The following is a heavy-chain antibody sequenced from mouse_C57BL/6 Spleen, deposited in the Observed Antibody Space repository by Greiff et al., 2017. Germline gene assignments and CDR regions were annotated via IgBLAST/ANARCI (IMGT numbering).Heavy chain of an antibody. J-gene: IGHJ1*03. D-gene: IGHD1-1*01. CDR3: ARRGYYGSSPYWYFDV. Sequence: QVHVKQPGAELVKPGASVKMSCKASGYTFTSYWITWVKQRPGQGLEWIGDIYPGSGSTNYNEKFKSKATLPVDTSSSTAYMQLSSLTSEDSAVYYCARRGYYGSSPYWYFDVWGTGTTVTVSS. V-gene: IGHV1-55*01. CDR1: GYTFTSYW. CDR2: IYPGSGST.